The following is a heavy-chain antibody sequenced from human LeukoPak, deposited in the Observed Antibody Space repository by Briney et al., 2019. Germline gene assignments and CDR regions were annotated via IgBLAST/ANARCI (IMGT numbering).Heavy chain of an antibody. Sequence: SETLSLTCAVYGGSFSGYYWSWIRQPPGKGLEWIGEINHSGSTNYNPSLKSRVTISVDTSKNQFSLKLSSVTAADTAVYYCARGVCSSTSCNPFDSWGQETLATVSP. CDR1: GGSFSGYY. CDR2: INHSGST. V-gene: IGHV4-34*01. D-gene: IGHD2-2*01. CDR3: ARGVCSSTSCNPFDS. J-gene: IGHJ4*02.